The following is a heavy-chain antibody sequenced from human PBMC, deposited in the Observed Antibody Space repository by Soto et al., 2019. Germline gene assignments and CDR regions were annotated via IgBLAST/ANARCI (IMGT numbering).Heavy chain of an antibody. CDR3: ARGRTSPLVKYGGYVALDY. D-gene: IGHD5-12*01. CDR1: GYTFTSYY. CDR2: INPSGGST. Sequence: QVQLVQSGAEVKKTGASVKVSCKASGYTFTSYYMHWVRQAPGQGLEWMGIINPSGGSTSYAQKFQGRVTMTRDTSTSTVYMELSSLRSEDTAVYYCARGRTSPLVKYGGYVALDYWGQGTLVTVSS. J-gene: IGHJ4*02. V-gene: IGHV1-46*03.